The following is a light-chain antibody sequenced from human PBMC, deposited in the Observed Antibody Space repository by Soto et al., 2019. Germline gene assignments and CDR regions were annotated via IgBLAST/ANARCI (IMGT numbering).Light chain of an antibody. V-gene: IGKV1-39*01. CDR3: QQSYSTRLT. J-gene: IGKJ4*01. CDR2: AAS. Sequence: DIQMTQSPSSLSASVGDRVTITCRASQSISSYLNWYQQKPGKAPKLLIYAASSLQSGVPSRFSGSGSGTDFTLTISSLQPEDFATYYCQQSYSTRLTFGGGTQV. CDR1: QSISSY.